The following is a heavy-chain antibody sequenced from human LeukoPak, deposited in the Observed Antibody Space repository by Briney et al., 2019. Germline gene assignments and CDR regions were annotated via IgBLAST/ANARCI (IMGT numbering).Heavy chain of an antibody. CDR1: GGSFSGYY. V-gene: IGHV4-34*01. J-gene: IGHJ4*02. Sequence: SETLSLTCAVYGGSFSGYYWSWIRQPPGKGLEWLGSIYYSGSTYYNPSLKSRVTISVDTSKNQFSLKLSSVTAADTAVYYCARDRGRGYSYGNYFDYWGQGTLVTVSS. CDR3: ARDRGRGYSYGNYFDY. CDR2: IYYSGST. D-gene: IGHD5-18*01.